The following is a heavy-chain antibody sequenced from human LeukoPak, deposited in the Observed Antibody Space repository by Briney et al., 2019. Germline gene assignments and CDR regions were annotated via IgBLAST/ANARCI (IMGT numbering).Heavy chain of an antibody. V-gene: IGHV1-2*02. CDR3: AREYYYDSSGYYWGY. Sequence: ASVKVSCTASGYTFTGYYMHCVRQAPGQGLEWMGWINPNSGGTNYAQKFQGRVTMTRDTSISTAYMELSRLRSDDTAVYYCAREYYYDSSGYYWGYWGQGTLVTVSS. J-gene: IGHJ4*02. CDR2: INPNSGGT. D-gene: IGHD3-22*01. CDR1: GYTFTGYY.